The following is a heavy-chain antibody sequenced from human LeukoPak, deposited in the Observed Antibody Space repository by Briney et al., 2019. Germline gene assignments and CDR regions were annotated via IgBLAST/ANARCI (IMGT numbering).Heavy chain of an antibody. V-gene: IGHV1-69*06. Sequence: SVKVSCKASGCTFSSYAISWVRQAPGQGLEWMGGIIPIFGTANYAQKFQGRVTITEDKSTSTAYMELSSLRSEDTAVYYCARVLDYYGSGTRDFDYWGQGILVTVSS. CDR3: ARVLDYYGSGTRDFDY. D-gene: IGHD3-10*01. CDR2: IIPIFGTA. J-gene: IGHJ4*02. CDR1: GCTFSSYA.